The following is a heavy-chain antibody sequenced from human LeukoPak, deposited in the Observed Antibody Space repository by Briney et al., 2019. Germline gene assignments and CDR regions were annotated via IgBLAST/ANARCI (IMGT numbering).Heavy chain of an antibody. D-gene: IGHD5-18*01. CDR2: IYYSGST. Sequence: PSETLSLTCTVSGDSISGYYWSWIWQPPGKGLEWIGSIYYSGSTYYSPSLKSRVTISVDTSKNQFSLRLSSVTAADTAVYSCARHPERYSYFGYWGQGTLVTVSS. CDR3: ARHPERYSYFGY. V-gene: IGHV4-59*05. CDR1: GDSISGYY. J-gene: IGHJ4*02.